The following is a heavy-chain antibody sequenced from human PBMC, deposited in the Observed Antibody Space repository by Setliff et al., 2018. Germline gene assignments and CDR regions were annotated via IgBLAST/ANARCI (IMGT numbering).Heavy chain of an antibody. V-gene: IGHV4-4*02. CDR2: IYHSGSI. D-gene: IGHD2-21*01. Sequence: PSETLSLTCTVSGGSISSSNWWTWVRQPPGKGLEWIGEIYHSGSINYNPSLKSRATMSVDKSKNQFSLKLTSVTAADTAVYYCARGLEGEDYFYYMDVWGKGNTVTVSS. CDR1: GGSISSSNW. CDR3: ARGLEGEDYFYYMDV. J-gene: IGHJ6*03.